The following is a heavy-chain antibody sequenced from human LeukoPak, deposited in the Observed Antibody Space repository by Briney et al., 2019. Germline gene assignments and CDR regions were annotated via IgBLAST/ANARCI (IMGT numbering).Heavy chain of an antibody. CDR3: TREADAFDI. J-gene: IGHJ3*02. CDR1: GFTFRNYV. Sequence: PGRSLRLSCVASGFTFRNYVMHWVRQAPGKGLEWVAGISQGESNKYYTESVKGRFTISRDNSKNALYLQMDTLTIEDTAVYYCTREADAFDIWGQGTMVTVSS. CDR2: ISQGESNK. V-gene: IGHV3-30*03.